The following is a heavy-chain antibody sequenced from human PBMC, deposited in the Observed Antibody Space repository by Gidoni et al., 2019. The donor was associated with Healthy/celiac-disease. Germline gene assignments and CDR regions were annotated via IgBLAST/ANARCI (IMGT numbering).Heavy chain of an antibody. CDR2: INHSGST. J-gene: IGHJ4*02. V-gene: IGHV4-34*01. CDR1: GGSFSGYY. Sequence: QVQLQQWGAGLLKPSETLSLTCAVYGGSFSGYYWSWIRQPPGKGLEWIGEINHSGSTNYNPSLKSRVTISVDTSKNQFSLKLSSVTAADTAVYYCASDNYGSGWGQGTLVTVSS. CDR3: ASDNYGSG. D-gene: IGHD3-10*01.